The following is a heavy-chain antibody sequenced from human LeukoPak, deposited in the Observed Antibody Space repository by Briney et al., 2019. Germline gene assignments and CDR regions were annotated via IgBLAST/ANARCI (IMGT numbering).Heavy chain of an antibody. D-gene: IGHD7-27*01. V-gene: IGHV3-74*01. Sequence: PGGSLRLSCAASGFTFSNNWMHWVRQVSGKGLVWVSRINTDGSDTSYADSVEGRFTISRDNARNTLYLQMNSLRPEDTAAYYCARNNWGIDDWGQGTLVTVSS. CDR1: GFTFSNNW. CDR2: INTDGSDT. CDR3: ARNNWGIDD. J-gene: IGHJ4*02.